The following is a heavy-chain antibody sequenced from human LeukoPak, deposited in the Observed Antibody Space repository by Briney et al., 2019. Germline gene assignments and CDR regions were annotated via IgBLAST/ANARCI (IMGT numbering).Heavy chain of an antibody. J-gene: IGHJ3*02. V-gene: IGHV5-51*01. CDR1: GFRFNSYW. D-gene: IGHD3-22*01. CDR3: ASAQTYYYDRGSSRYAFDI. Sequence: GESLKISCQGSGFRFNSYWIGWVRQRPGKGLEWTGFVYPGDSETGYSPSFQGQVTISADRSFSTAYLQWRSLRASDTAIYYCASAQTYYYDRGSSRYAFDIWGQGTIVSVSS. CDR2: VYPGDSET.